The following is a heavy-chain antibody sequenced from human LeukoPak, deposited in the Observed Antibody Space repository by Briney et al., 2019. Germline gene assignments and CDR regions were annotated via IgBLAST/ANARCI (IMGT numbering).Heavy chain of an antibody. CDR2: IYSGGST. J-gene: IGHJ4*02. Sequence: QAGGSLRLSCAASGFTVSSNYMSWVRQAPGKGLEWVSVIYSGGSTYYADSVKGRFTISRDNSKNTLYLQMNSLRAEDAAVYYCAKAPVTSCRGAFCYPFDYWGQGTLVTVSS. D-gene: IGHD2-15*01. CDR3: AKAPVTSCRGAFCYPFDY. CDR1: GFTVSSNY. V-gene: IGHV3-53*01.